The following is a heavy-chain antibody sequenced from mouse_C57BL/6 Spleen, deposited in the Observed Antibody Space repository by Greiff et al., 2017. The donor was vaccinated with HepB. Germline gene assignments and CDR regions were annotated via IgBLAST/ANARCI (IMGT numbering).Heavy chain of an antibody. CDR1: GFTFSSYA. D-gene: IGHD1-1*01. CDR3: ARDNCGSSYWFAY. Sequence: EVKLMESGGGLVKPGGSLKLSCAASGFTFSSYAMSWVRQTPEKRLEWVATISDGGSYTYYPDNVKGRFTISRDNAKNNLYLQMSHLKSEDTAMYYCARDNCGSSYWFAYWGQGTLVTVSA. J-gene: IGHJ3*01. V-gene: IGHV5-4*01. CDR2: ISDGGSYT.